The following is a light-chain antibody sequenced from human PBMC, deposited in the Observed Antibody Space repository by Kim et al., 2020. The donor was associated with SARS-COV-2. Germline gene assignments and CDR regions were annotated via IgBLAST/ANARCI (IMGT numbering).Light chain of an antibody. J-gene: IGKJ4*01. CDR2: DAS. CDR1: QSVSSY. Sequence: LAPGDRAPLSCRASQSVSSYLAWYQQTPGQAPRLLIYDASNRATGIPARFSGSGSGTDFTLTISSLEPEDFAVYYCQQRSNWPLTFGGGTKVDIK. V-gene: IGKV3-11*01. CDR3: QQRSNWPLT.